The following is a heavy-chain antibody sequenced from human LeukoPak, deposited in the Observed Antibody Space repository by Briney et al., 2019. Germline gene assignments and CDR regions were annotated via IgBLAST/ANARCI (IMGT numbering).Heavy chain of an antibody. CDR2: INYSGTT. CDR1: GGSISSYY. CDR3: ARRRCSSTSCPRGMDV. Sequence: PSETLSLTCTVSGGSISSYYWSWVRQPPGKGLEWIGYINYSGTTNYNSSLKSRVSISVDTSKNQFSLKVNSVTAADTAVYFCARRRCSSTSCPRGMDVWGQGTTVTVSS. V-gene: IGHV4-59*08. J-gene: IGHJ6*02. D-gene: IGHD2-2*01.